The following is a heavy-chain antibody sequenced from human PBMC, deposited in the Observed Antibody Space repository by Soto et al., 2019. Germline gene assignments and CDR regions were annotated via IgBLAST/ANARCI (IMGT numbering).Heavy chain of an antibody. CDR1: GGSISSSSYY. CDR3: ARRDSIAAAGLDY. D-gene: IGHD6-13*01. Sequence: PSETLSLTCTVSGGSISSSSYYWGWIRQPPGKGLEWIGSIYYSGSTYYNPSLKSRVTISVDTSKNQFSLKLSSVTAADTAVYYCARRDSIAAAGLDYWGQGTLVTAPQ. J-gene: IGHJ4*02. V-gene: IGHV4-39*01. CDR2: IYYSGST.